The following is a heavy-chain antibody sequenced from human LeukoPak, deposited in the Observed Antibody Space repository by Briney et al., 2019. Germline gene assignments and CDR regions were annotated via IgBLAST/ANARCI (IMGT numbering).Heavy chain of an antibody. D-gene: IGHD6-13*01. Sequence: GESLKISCKGSGYSFTTYWIGWVRQMPGKGLEWMGIIYPGDSDTRYSPSFQGQVTISADKSIITAYLQWRSLKASDTAIYYCARNIAAAGIDYWGQGTLVTVSS. CDR2: IYPGDSDT. CDR3: ARNIAAAGIDY. V-gene: IGHV5-51*01. CDR1: GYSFTTYW. J-gene: IGHJ4*02.